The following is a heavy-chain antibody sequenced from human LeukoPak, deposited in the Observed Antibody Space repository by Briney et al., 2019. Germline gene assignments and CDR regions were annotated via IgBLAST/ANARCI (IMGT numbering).Heavy chain of an antibody. CDR1: GFTFSSYS. D-gene: IGHD2-15*01. J-gene: IGHJ4*02. CDR2: ISSTRRNI. V-gene: IGHV3-48*01. CDR3: ARDCCTYSFSFDS. Sequence: GGSLRLSCAASGFTFSSYSMIWVREAPGKGGEWVSYISSTRRNIYYADSVKGRFTISRDNAKNSLYLQMNSLRAEDTAVYYCARDCCTYSFSFDSWGQGTLVTVSS.